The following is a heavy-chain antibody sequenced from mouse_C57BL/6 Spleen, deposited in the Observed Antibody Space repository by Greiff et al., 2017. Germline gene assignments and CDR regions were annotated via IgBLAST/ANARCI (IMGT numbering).Heavy chain of an antibody. J-gene: IGHJ4*01. D-gene: IGHD2-1*01. CDR1: GYAFSSYW. CDR3: ARGNEDAMDY. Sequence: VKLVESGAELVKPGASVKISCKASGYAFSSYWMNWVKQRPGKGLEWIGQIYPGDGDTNYNGKFKGKATLTADKSSSTAYMQLSSLTSEDSAVYFCARGNEDAMDYWGQGTSVTVSS. V-gene: IGHV1-80*01. CDR2: IYPGDGDT.